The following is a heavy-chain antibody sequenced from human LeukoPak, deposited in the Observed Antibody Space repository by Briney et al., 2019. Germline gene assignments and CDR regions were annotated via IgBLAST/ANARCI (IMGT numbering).Heavy chain of an antibody. CDR2: IDPYTGNT. D-gene: IGHD5-12*01. V-gene: IGHV1-2*02. CDR3: AREYSASEH. Sequence: VASVTVSCKASGYTFVGYYLHWVRQAPGQGLEWMAWIDPYTGNTHYAQKFQGRITVTRDTSISTTYMELSWLTSDDTALYYCAREYSASEHWGQGTLVTVSS. CDR1: GYTFVGYY. J-gene: IGHJ1*01.